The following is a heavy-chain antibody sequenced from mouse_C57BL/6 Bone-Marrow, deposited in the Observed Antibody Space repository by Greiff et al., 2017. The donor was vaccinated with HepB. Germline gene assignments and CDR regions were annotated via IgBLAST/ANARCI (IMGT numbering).Heavy chain of an antibody. Sequence: QVQLQQSGAELVRPGASVKLSCKASGYTFTDYYINWVKQRPGQGLEWIARIYPGSGNTYYNEKFKGKATLTAEKSSSTAYMQLSSLTSEDSAVYFCARDLLSRFAYWGQGTLVTVSA. J-gene: IGHJ3*01. V-gene: IGHV1-76*01. CDR2: IYPGSGNT. D-gene: IGHD1-1*01. CDR1: GYTFTDYY. CDR3: ARDLLSRFAY.